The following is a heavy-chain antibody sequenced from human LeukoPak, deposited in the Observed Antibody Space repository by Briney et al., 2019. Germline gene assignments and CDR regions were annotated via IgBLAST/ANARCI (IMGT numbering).Heavy chain of an antibody. V-gene: IGHV4-59*05. Sequence: SETLSLTCTVSGGSISTYYWSWIRQPPGKGLEWIGSICYSGSTFYNPSLKSRVTLSVDTSKNQFSLELSSVTAADTALYYCARTENYIPEDCFDPWGQGTLVTVSS. J-gene: IGHJ5*02. CDR1: GGSISTYY. CDR2: ICYSGST. CDR3: ARTENYIPEDCFDP. D-gene: IGHD5-24*01.